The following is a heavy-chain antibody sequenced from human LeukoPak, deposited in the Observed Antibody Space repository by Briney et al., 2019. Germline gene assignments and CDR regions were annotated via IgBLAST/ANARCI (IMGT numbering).Heavy chain of an antibody. J-gene: IGHJ4*02. V-gene: IGHV7-4-1*02. CDR2: INTNTGNP. CDR1: GYSFTTYA. CDR3: ARGHYDILTGSRDYFDY. D-gene: IGHD3-9*01. Sequence: WASVKVSCKASGYSFTTYAINWLRQVPGQGLRWMGWINTNTGNPTYAQGFTGRFVFSLDTSVSTAYLQISSLKAEDTAVYYCARGHYDILTGSRDYFDYWGQGTLVTVSS.